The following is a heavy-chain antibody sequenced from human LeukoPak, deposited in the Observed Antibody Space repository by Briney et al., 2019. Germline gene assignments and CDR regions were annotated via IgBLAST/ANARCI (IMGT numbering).Heavy chain of an antibody. Sequence: GWSLILSCAASGFTLSYYWMHWVRQAPGKGLVWVSRIDGGSSTNYAGSVKGRFTISRDNAKNTLYLEMSSLRPEDTAVYYCAAAKFYKTSPFDYWGQGTLVTVSS. D-gene: IGHD2-2*01. J-gene: IGHJ4*02. CDR2: IDGGSST. CDR1: GFTLSYYW. CDR3: AAAKFYKTSPFDY. V-gene: IGHV3-74*01.